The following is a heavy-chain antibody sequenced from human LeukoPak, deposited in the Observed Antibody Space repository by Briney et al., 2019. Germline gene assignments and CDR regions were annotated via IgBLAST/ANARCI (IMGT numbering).Heavy chain of an antibody. J-gene: IGHJ6*03. CDR1: GFTFSSYG. CDR2: IWYDGSNK. CDR3: ARMGGYDFWSGNYYYYYMDV. Sequence: GRSLRLSCAASGFTFSSYGMHWVRQAPGKGLEWVAVIWYDGSNKYYADSVKGRFTISRDNSKNTLYLQMNSLRAEDTAVYYCARMGGYDFWSGNYYYYYMDVWGKGTTVTVSS. V-gene: IGHV3-33*01. D-gene: IGHD3-3*01.